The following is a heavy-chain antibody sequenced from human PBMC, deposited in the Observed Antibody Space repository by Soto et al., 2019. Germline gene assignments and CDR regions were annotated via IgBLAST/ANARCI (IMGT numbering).Heavy chain of an antibody. D-gene: IGHD3-10*01. CDR3: AKGGGDYGSGSYPFWY. J-gene: IGHJ4*02. Sequence: EVQLLESGGGLVQPGGSLRLSFEASGFTFSSYAMSWVRQAPGKGLEWVSGISSSGGSTYYADSVKGRFTISRDNSKNTLYLQMNSLRAEDTAVYYCAKGGGDYGSGSYPFWYWGQGTLVTVSS. V-gene: IGHV3-23*01. CDR2: ISSSGGST. CDR1: GFTFSSYA.